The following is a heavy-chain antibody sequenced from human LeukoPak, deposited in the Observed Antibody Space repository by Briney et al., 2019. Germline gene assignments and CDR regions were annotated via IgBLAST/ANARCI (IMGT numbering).Heavy chain of an antibody. J-gene: IGHJ3*02. D-gene: IGHD3-22*01. CDR3: AREPPLDSSGYRGAFDI. CDR2: IYYSGST. Sequence: SETLSLTCTVSGVSISTYYWSWIRQPPGKGLEWIGYIYYSGSTNYNPSLKSRVTISVDTSKNQFSLKLSSVTAADTAVYYCAREPPLDSSGYRGAFDIWGQGTMVTVSS. CDR1: GVSISTYY. V-gene: IGHV4-59*01.